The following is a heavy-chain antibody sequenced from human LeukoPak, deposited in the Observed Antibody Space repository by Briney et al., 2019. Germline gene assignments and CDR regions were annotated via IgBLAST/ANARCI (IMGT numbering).Heavy chain of an antibody. Sequence: GGSLRLSCAASGFTFSSYWMSWVRQAPGKGLEWVANIKQDGSEKYYVDSVKGRFTISRDNAKNSLYLQMNSLRAEDTAVYYCARGIPTYYDFWSGYCMVYFDYWGQGTLVTVSS. D-gene: IGHD3-3*01. CDR1: GFTFSSYW. V-gene: IGHV3-7*01. CDR2: IKQDGSEK. J-gene: IGHJ4*02. CDR3: ARGIPTYYDFWSGYCMVYFDY.